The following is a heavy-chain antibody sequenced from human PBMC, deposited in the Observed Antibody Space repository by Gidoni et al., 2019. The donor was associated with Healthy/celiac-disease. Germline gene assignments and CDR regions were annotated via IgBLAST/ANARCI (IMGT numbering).Heavy chain of an antibody. CDR3: ARDKGIAAAAGPDAFDI. D-gene: IGHD6-13*01. Sequence: QVQLQESGPGLVKPSQTLSLTCTVSGGSISSGCYYWSWIRQHPGKGLEWIGYIYYSGSTYYNPSLKSRVTISVDTSKNQFSLKLSSVTAADTAVYYCARDKGIAAAAGPDAFDIWGQGTMVTVSS. CDR2: IYYSGST. CDR1: GGSISSGCYY. V-gene: IGHV4-31*03. J-gene: IGHJ3*02.